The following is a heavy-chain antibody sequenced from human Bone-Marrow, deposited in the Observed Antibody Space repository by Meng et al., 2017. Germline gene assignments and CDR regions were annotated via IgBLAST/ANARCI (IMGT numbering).Heavy chain of an antibody. J-gene: IGHJ4*02. D-gene: IGHD3-10*01. CDR2: IYYSGST. CDR1: GGSISSSSHY. CDR3: ALNYYGSGSYPIPVDS. V-gene: IGHV4-39*07. Sequence: SETLSLTRTVSGGSISSSSHYWGWIRQPPGKGLEWIGSIYYSGSTYYNPSLKSRVTISVDTSKNQLSLKLSSVTAAGTAVYYCALNYYGSGSYPIPVDSWGQGTLVTVSS.